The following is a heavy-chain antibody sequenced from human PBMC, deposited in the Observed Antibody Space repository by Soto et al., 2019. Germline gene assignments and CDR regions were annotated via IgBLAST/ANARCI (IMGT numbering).Heavy chain of an antibody. Sequence: GGSLRLSCAASGFTFSDYYMSWIRQAPGKGLEWLSYISGNGNTKYYADSVKGRFTISRDNAKNSVDLQMNSLRDGDTAVYYCVRDVGSDYLAFWGQGALVTVSS. J-gene: IGHJ4*02. CDR1: GFTFSDYY. CDR3: VRDVGSDYLAF. V-gene: IGHV3-11*01. D-gene: IGHD4-17*01. CDR2: ISGNGNTK.